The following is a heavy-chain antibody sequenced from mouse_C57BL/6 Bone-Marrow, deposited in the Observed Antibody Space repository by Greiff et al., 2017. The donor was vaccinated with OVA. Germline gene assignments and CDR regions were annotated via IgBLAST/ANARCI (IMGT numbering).Heavy chain of an antibody. V-gene: IGHV1-80*01. Sequence: QVQLQQSGAELVKPGASVKISCKASGYAFSSYWMNWVKQRPGKGLEWIGQIYPGDGDTNYNGKFKGKATLTADKSSSTAYMQLSSLTSEDSAVYFCARLEYRGAMDYWGQGTSVTVSS. CDR3: ARLEYRGAMDY. D-gene: IGHD5-1*01. CDR1: GYAFSSYW. J-gene: IGHJ4*01. CDR2: IYPGDGDT.